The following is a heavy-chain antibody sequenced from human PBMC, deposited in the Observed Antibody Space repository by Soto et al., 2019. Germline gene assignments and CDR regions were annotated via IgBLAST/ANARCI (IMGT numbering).Heavy chain of an antibody. Sequence: PSETLSLTCTVSGGSISSYYWSWIRQPLGKGLEWIGYIYYSGIANYNPSLKSRVTISVDTSKNQFSLKLRSVTAADTAVYYCARRYGGNFDYWGQGTLVTVSP. CDR2: IYYSGIA. J-gene: IGHJ4*02. D-gene: IGHD3-16*01. CDR1: GGSISSYY. CDR3: ARRYGGNFDY. V-gene: IGHV4-59*01.